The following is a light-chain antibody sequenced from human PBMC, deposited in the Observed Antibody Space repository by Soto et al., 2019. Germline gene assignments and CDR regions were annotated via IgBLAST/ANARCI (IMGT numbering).Light chain of an antibody. Sequence: IQLTQSPSSLSASVGDRVTITCRASQGINNYLAWYQQKPGEAPKLLIYSASTLQSGVPSRFSGGGSGTDFTLTISSLQPEDFATYYCQQLNRYPVTFGGGTKVDNK. J-gene: IGKJ4*01. V-gene: IGKV1-9*01. CDR1: QGINNY. CDR3: QQLNRYPVT. CDR2: SAS.